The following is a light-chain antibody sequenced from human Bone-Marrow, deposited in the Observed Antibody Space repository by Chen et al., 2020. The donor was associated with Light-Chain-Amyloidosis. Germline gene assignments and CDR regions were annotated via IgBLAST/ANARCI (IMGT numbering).Light chain of an antibody. J-gene: IGLJ3*02. V-gene: IGLV3-21*02. Sequence: SYVLTQPSSVSVAPGQAVTTAWGGNNIGSTSVHWYQQTPGQAPLLVVYDDSDRPSGIPERLSGSNSGNTATLTISRVEAGDEADYYCQVWDRSSDRPVFGGGTKLTVL. CDR1: NIGSTS. CDR2: DDS. CDR3: QVWDRSSDRPV.